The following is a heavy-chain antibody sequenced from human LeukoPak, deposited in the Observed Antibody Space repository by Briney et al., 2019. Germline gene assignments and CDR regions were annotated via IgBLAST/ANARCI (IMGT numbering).Heavy chain of an antibody. V-gene: IGHV3-7*01. Sequence: GGSLRLSCAASGFTLNSYLVSWVRQAPGRGLEWVANIKKDGSEENYLDSVKGRFTVFRDNAKNSLHLQMNSLRGEDTAVYYCARSNPNRNALDLWGQGTMVTISS. CDR2: IKKDGSEE. CDR1: GFTLNSYL. CDR3: ARSNPNRNALDL. J-gene: IGHJ3*01. D-gene: IGHD1-14*01.